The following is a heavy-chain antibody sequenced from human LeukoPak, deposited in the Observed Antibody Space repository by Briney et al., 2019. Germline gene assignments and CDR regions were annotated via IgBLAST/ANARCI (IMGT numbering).Heavy chain of an antibody. CDR1: GYTFTGYY. V-gene: IGHV1-2*02. J-gene: IGHJ4*02. D-gene: IGHD2-15*01. CDR2: INPNSGVT. Sequence: ASVKVSCKASGYTFTGYYMHWVRQAPGQGLEWMGWINPNSGVTNYTQKFQGRVTMTRDTSISTAYMELSRLRSDDTAVYYCARRSSDGTSSPFDYWGQGTLVTVSS. CDR3: ARRSSDGTSSPFDY.